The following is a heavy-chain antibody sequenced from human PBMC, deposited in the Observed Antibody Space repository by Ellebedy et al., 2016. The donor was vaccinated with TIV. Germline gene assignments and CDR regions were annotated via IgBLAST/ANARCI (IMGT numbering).Heavy chain of an antibody. Sequence: GGSLRLSXAASGFTFSSYSMNWVRQAPGKGLEWVSYISSSSSTIYYADSVKGRFTISRDNAKNSLYLQMNSLRDEDTAVYYCAREKPAAGRDYFHYYGMDVWGQGTTVTVSS. CDR3: AREKPAAGRDYFHYYGMDV. CDR1: GFTFSSYS. V-gene: IGHV3-48*02. D-gene: IGHD6-13*01. J-gene: IGHJ6*02. CDR2: ISSSSSTI.